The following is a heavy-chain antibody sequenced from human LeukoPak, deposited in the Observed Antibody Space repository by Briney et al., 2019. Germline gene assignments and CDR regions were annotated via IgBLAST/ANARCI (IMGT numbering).Heavy chain of an antibody. CDR3: AKDAEAYSACFDY. CDR2: ISSSSSYI. Sequence: GGSLRLSCAASGFTFSSYSMNWVRQAPGKGLEWVSSISSSSSYIYYADSVKGRFTISRDNAKNSLYLQMNSLRAEDTAVYYCAKDAEAYSACFDYWGQGTLVTVSS. D-gene: IGHD2-21*01. V-gene: IGHV3-21*01. J-gene: IGHJ4*02. CDR1: GFTFSSYS.